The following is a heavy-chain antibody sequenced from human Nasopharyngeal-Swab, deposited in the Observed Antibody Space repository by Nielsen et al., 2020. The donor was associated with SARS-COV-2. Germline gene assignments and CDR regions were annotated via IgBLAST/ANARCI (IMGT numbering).Heavy chain of an antibody. CDR2: ISGDGGST. CDR1: GFTFDDYA. D-gene: IGHD1-26*01. J-gene: IGHJ6*03. CDR3: AKDIFRATNSRAPVTTIAYYMDV. Sequence: GESLKISCAASGFTFDDYAMHWVRQAPGKGLEWASLISGDGGSTYYADSVKGRFTISRDNSKNSLYLQMNSLRTEDTALYYCAKDIFRATNSRAPVTTIAYYMDVWGKGTTVTVSS. V-gene: IGHV3-43*02.